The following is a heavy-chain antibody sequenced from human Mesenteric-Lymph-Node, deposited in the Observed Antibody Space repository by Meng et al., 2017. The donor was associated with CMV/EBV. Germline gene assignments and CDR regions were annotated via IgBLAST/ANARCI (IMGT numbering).Heavy chain of an antibody. J-gene: IGHJ6*02. V-gene: IGHV1-69*02. CDR3: ARGPLKESGYSGYDELKYYYYYGMDV. Sequence: SVKVSCKASGGTFSGYTISWVRQAPGQGLEWVGRIIPILGIADYAQKFQDRVTVTADKSTSTAFMELSSLRSEDTAVYYCARGPLKESGYSGYDELKYYYYYGMDVWGQGTTVTVSS. D-gene: IGHD5-12*01. CDR2: IIPILGIA. CDR1: GGTFSGYT.